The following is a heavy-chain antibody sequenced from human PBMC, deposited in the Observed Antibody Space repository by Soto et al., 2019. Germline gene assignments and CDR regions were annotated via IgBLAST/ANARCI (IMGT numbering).Heavy chain of an antibody. V-gene: IGHV1-24*01. CDR3: TSLNPYFDF. Sequence: GASVKVSCKVSGYTLTGTSMHWVRQSPGKGLEWMGGFDPEDAETFYAQKFQGRVTMTEDSSTDTAYMELTNLTSVDTAIYFCTSLNPYFDFWGQGTPVTVS. CDR2: FDPEDAET. CDR1: GYTLTGTS. J-gene: IGHJ4*02.